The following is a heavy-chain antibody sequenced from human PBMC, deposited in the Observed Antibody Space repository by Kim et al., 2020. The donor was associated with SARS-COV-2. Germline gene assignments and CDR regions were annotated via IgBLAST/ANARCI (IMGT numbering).Heavy chain of an antibody. CDR1: GGSISSYY. CDR2: IYYSGST. V-gene: IGHV4-59*01. CDR3: ARRRDGYNYEDY. Sequence: SETLSLTCTVSGGSISSYYWSWIRQPPGKGLEWIGYIYYSGSTNYNPSLKSRVTISVDTSKNQFSLKLSSVTAADTAVYYCARRRDGYNYEDYWGQGTLVTVSS. J-gene: IGHJ4*02. D-gene: IGHD5-12*01.